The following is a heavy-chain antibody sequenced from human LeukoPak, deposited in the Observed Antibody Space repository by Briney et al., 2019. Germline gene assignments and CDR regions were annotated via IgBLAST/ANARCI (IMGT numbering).Heavy chain of an antibody. V-gene: IGHV1-24*01. Sequence: GASVEVSCKASGYALTELSMHWVRQAPGKGLDWMGGFDPEDGETIYAQKFQGRVTMTEDTSTDTAYMDLSSLRSEDTAVYHCATRRRIGSGNFRYWGQGTLVTVSS. J-gene: IGHJ4*02. CDR2: FDPEDGET. D-gene: IGHD3-10*01. CDR3: ATRRRIGSGNFRY. CDR1: GYALTELS.